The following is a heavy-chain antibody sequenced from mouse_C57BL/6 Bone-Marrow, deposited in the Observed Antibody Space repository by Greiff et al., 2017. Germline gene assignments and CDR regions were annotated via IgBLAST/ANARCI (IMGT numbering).Heavy chain of an antibody. J-gene: IGHJ1*03. CDR3: ARLIYYYGSKYFDV. D-gene: IGHD1-1*01. CDR2: IDPSDSYT. Sequence: QVQLQQPGAELVLPGASVKLSCKASGYTFTSYWMHWVKQRPGQGLEWIGEIDPSDSYTNYNQKFKGKATLTGDKSSSTAYMQLSTLTSEDSAVSSCARLIYYYGSKYFDVWGTGPTVTVSS. CDR1: GYTFTSYW. V-gene: IGHV1-69*01.